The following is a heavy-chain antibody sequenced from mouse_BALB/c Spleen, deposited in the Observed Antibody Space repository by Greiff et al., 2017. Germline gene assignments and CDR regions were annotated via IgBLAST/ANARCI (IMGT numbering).Heavy chain of an antibody. CDR3: ARPTMITDWYFDV. Sequence: DVQLVESGGGLVQPGGSRKLSCAASGFTFSSFGMHWVRQAPEKGLEWVAYISSGSSTIYYADTVKGRFTISRDNPKNTLFLQMTSLRSEDTAMYYCARPTMITDWYFDVWGAGTTVTVSS. CDR2: ISSGSSTI. V-gene: IGHV5-17*02. D-gene: IGHD2-4*01. J-gene: IGHJ1*01. CDR1: GFTFSSFG.